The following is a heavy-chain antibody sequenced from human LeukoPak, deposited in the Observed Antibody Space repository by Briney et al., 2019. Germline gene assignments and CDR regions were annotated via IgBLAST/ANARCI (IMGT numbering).Heavy chain of an antibody. Sequence: ASVKVSCKASGYTFTSYGISWVRQAPGQGLEWMGWISAYNGNTNYAQKLQGRVTMTTDTSTSTACMELRSLRSDDTAVYYCARGVLRFLEWLFYFDYWGQGTLVTVSS. D-gene: IGHD3-3*01. J-gene: IGHJ4*02. V-gene: IGHV1-18*01. CDR1: GYTFTSYG. CDR3: ARGVLRFLEWLFYFDY. CDR2: ISAYNGNT.